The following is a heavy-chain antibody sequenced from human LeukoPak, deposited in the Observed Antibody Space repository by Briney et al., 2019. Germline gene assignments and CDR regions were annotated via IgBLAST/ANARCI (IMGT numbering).Heavy chain of an antibody. D-gene: IGHD2-2*01. V-gene: IGHV1-69*04. J-gene: IGHJ6*02. CDR3: ARASGVPAAMDYYGMDV. Sequence: SVKVSCKASGGTFSSYAISWVRQAPGQGLEWMGRIIPIFGIANYAQKFQGRVTITADKSTSTAYMELSRLRSEDTAVYYCARASGVPAAMDYYGMDVWGQGTTVTVSS. CDR2: IIPIFGIA. CDR1: GGTFSSYA.